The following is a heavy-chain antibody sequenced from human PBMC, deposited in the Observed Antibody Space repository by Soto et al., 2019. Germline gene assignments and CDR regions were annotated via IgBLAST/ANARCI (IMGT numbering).Heavy chain of an antibody. CDR1: GGTFSSYA. Sequence: SVKVSCKASGGTFSSYAISWVRRAPGQGLEWMGGIIPIFGTANYAQKFQGRVTITADESTSTAYMELSSLRSEDTAVYYCARGGLVGVVVTAIQTDAFDIWGQGIMVIVSS. J-gene: IGHJ3*02. V-gene: IGHV1-69*13. CDR2: IIPIFGTA. CDR3: ARGGLVGVVVTAIQTDAFDI. D-gene: IGHD2-21*02.